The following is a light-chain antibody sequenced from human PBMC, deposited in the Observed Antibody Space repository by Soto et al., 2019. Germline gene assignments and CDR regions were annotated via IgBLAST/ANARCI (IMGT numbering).Light chain of an antibody. CDR3: QQYDHLPRT. CDR1: QEISNY. V-gene: IGKV1-33*01. CDR2: DAS. J-gene: IGKJ1*01. Sequence: DIQMIQSPSSLSASVGARVTITCQASQEISNYVNWYQQKPGKAPKLLIYDASNLERGVPSRFSGRGAGTDFTFTISSLQPEDIATYYGQQYDHLPRTFGRGTTVDIK.